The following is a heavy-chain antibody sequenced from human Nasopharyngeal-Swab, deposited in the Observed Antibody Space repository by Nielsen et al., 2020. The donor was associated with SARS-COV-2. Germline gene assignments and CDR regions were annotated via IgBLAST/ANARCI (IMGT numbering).Heavy chain of an antibody. CDR2: TYYRSKWYN. CDR1: GDSVSSNSAA. Sequence: SQTRSLTGAISGDSVSSNSAAWNWIRQSPSRGLEWLGRTYYRSKWYNDYAVAVKSRITINPDTSKNQFSLQLNSVTPEDTAVYYCARGVDIVATILPLDYWGQGTLVTVSS. D-gene: IGHD5-12*01. CDR3: ARGVDIVATILPLDY. J-gene: IGHJ4*02. V-gene: IGHV6-1*01.